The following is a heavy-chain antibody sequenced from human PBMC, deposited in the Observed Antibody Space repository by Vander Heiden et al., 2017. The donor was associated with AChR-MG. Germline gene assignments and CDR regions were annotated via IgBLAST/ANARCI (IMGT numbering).Heavy chain of an antibody. Sequence: VQLLESGGGLVQPGGSLKFSCAAPGFTFSRWAMSWVRQAPGKGLEWVSGISYTGGNTFYADSVKGRFTISRDNSKNTLYLELNGLRAADTALYFCAKDASNGWGQYFEHWGQGTLVTVSS. J-gene: IGHJ1*01. CDR1: GFTFSRWA. CDR2: ISYTGGNT. V-gene: IGHV3-23*01. D-gene: IGHD3-22*01. CDR3: AKDASNGWGQYFEH.